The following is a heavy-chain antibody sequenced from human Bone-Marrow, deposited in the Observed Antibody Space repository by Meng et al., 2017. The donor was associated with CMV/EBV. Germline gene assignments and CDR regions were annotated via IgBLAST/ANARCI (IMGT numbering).Heavy chain of an antibody. CDR2: ISGSGGNT. CDR3: AKDYFVCVPAAMPGH. V-gene: IGHV3-23*01. Sequence: GESLKISCAASGFTFSSYAMSWVRQAPGKGLEWVSAISGSGGNTYYADSVKGRFTISRDNSKNTLYLQMNSLRAEDTAVYYCAKDYFVCVPAAMPGHWGQGTLVTVSS. J-gene: IGHJ4*02. D-gene: IGHD2-2*01. CDR1: GFTFSSYA.